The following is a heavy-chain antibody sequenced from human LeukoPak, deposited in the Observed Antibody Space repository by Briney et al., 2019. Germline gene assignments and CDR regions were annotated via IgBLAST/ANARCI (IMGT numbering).Heavy chain of an antibody. J-gene: IGHJ5*02. CDR3: ARMVNFYDFWSGYYSGSFDP. CDR1: GGTFSSYA. CDR2: IIPIFGIA. D-gene: IGHD3-3*01. V-gene: IGHV1-69*13. Sequence: GASVKVSCKASGGTFSSYAISWVRQAPGQGLEWMGGIIPIFGIANYAQKFQGRVTITADESTSTAYMELSSLRSEDTAVYYCARMVNFYDFWSGYYSGSFDPWGQGTLVTVSS.